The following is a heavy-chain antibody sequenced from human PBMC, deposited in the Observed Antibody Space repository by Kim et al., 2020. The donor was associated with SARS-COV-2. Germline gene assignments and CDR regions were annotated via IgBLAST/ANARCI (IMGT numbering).Heavy chain of an antibody. J-gene: IGHJ4*02. CDR3: ARTFNYYDSRNYLGY. V-gene: IGHV3-30*07. Sequence: DSVKGRFTISRENSKNTLYLQMNSLRAEDTAIYYCARTFNYYDSRNYLGYWGQGTLVTVSS. D-gene: IGHD3-22*01.